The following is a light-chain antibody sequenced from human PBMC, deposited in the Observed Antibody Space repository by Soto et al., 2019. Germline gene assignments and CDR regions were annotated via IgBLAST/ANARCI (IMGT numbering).Light chain of an antibody. Sequence: QSALTQPASVSGSPGQSITISCTGTSSDVGGYNYVSWYQQHPGKAPKLMIYDVSNRPSGLSTRFSGSKSGNTASLTISGLQAEDEADYYCSSYSSSTTLVFGGGTKVTVL. CDR1: SSDVGGYNY. V-gene: IGLV2-14*03. CDR2: DVS. CDR3: SSYSSSTTLV. J-gene: IGLJ2*01.